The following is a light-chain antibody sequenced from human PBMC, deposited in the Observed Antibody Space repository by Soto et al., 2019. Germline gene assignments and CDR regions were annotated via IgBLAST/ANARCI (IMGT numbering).Light chain of an antibody. CDR3: GSWDSSLSDYV. CDR1: SSNIGGNS. V-gene: IGLV1-51*01. CDR2: DDN. J-gene: IGLJ1*01. Sequence: QVVLRQQPSVCAAPGHKVAISCPGSSSNIGGNSVSWYQQLPGSAPKLLIYDDNKRPSGIPDRFSGSKSGTSATLGITGFQTGDEADYYCGSWDSSLSDYVFGTGTKVTVL.